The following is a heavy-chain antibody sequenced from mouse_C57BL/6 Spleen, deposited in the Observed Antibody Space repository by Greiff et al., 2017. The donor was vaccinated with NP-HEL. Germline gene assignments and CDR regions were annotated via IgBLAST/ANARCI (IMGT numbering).Heavy chain of an antibody. D-gene: IGHD2-3*01. CDR1: GYTFTSYW. J-gene: IGHJ1*03. Sequence: QVQLQQPGAELVMPGASVKLSCKASGYTFTSYWMHWVKQRPGQGLEWIGEIDPSDSYTNYNQKFKGKSTLTVDKSSSTAYMQLSSLTSEDSAVYYCAIEKGYYDWYFDVWGTGTTVTVSS. CDR3: AIEKGYYDWYFDV. CDR2: IDPSDSYT. V-gene: IGHV1-69*01.